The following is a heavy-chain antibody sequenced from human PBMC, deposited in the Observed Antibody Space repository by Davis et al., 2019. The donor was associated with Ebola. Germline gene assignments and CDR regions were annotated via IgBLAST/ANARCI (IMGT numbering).Heavy chain of an antibody. CDR1: GFTFSTYA. CDR2: ISSNGGST. CDR3: AKDWRYDSRLRKSYYYGMDV. D-gene: IGHD3-22*01. V-gene: IGHV3-64*04. Sequence: GESLKISCSASGFTFSTYAMHWVRQAPGKGLEYVSAISSNGGSTYYADSVKGRFTISRDNSKNTVDLQMNSLRREDTAVYYCAKDWRYDSRLRKSYYYGMDVWGQGTTVTVSS. J-gene: IGHJ6*02.